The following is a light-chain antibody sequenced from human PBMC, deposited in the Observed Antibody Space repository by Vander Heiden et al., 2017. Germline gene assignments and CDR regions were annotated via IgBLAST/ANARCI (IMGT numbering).Light chain of an antibody. Sequence: DIQMIQSPSTLSASVGDTVTITCRAGQSVGFWLAWYQQKPGKAPNLLIYKASSLESGVPSRFSGKGSGTEFTLTISSLQPDDFATYYCQKYNSYSWTFGQGTKLEIK. V-gene: IGKV1-5*03. CDR1: QSVGFW. J-gene: IGKJ1*01. CDR3: QKYNSYSWT. CDR2: KAS.